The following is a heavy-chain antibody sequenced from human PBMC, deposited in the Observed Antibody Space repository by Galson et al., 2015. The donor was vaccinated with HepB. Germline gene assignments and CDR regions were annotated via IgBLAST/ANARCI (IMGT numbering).Heavy chain of an antibody. CDR3: AHLIGEITFGEVIVDY. CDR2: ISSSSIYI. D-gene: IGHD3-16*02. J-gene: IGHJ4*02. Sequence: SLRLSCAASGFTFSSYTMNWVRQAPGKGLEWVSSISSSSIYIYYADSVKGRFTISRDDAKNSLYLQMNSLRAEDTAVYYCAHLIGEITFGEVIVDYWGQGTLVTVSS. V-gene: IGHV3-21*01. CDR1: GFTFSSYT.